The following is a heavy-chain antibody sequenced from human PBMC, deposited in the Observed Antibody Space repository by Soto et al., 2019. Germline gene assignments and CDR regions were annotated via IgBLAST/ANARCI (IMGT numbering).Heavy chain of an antibody. V-gene: IGHV4-30-4*01. D-gene: IGHD2-15*01. Sequence: SETLSLTCSVSGDSISTVDYFWAWFRQPPGQALEYIGYIYKSATTYYNPSFESRVAISLDTSKSQFSLNVTSLTAADTAVYFCARGRYCLTGRCFPNWFDSWGQGTRGTVSS. CDR3: ARGRYCLTGRCFPNWFDS. CDR1: GDSISTVDYF. J-gene: IGHJ5*01. CDR2: IYKSATT.